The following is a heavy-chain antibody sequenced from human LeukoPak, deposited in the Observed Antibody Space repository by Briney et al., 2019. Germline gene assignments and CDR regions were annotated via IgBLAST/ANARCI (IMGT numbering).Heavy chain of an antibody. J-gene: IGHJ6*03. D-gene: IGHD2-8*02. CDR1: GFPFSTYG. CDR2: IRNDGSNK. Sequence: SGGSLRLSCAASGFPFSTYGIHWVRQAPGKGLEWVAFIRNDGSNKYYADSVKGRFTISRDNSKNTLYLQMNSLRPDDTAVYYCAKITGGGYYFYYVDVWGKGTTGTVSS. V-gene: IGHV3-30*02. CDR3: AKITGGGYYFYYVDV.